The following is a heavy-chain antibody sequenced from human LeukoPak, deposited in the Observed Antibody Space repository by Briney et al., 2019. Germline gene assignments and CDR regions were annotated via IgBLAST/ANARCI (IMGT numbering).Heavy chain of an antibody. CDR2: INHSGST. CDR1: GFTFGDYA. Sequence: GSLRLSCTASGFTFGDYAMSWIRQPPGKGLEWIGEINHSGSTNYNPSLKSRVTISVDTSKNQFSLKLSSVTAADTAVYYCASLRIAAAGTSFGVSWGQGTLVTVSS. V-gene: IGHV4-34*01. J-gene: IGHJ5*02. CDR3: ASLRIAAAGTSFGVS. D-gene: IGHD6-13*01.